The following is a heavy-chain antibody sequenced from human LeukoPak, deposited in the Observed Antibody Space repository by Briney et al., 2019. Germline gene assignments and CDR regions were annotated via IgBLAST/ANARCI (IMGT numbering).Heavy chain of an antibody. V-gene: IGHV3-23*01. CDR3: AKGSGSGWYGWFAP. CDR1: GFTFSGYA. J-gene: IGHJ5*02. CDR2: IESSGGAT. D-gene: IGHD6-19*01. Sequence: GGSLRLSCAASGFTFSGYAMYWVRQAPGKGLEWVSSIESSGGATYYADSVKGRFTISRDNSKNTFYLQMNSLRAEDTALYYCAKGSGSGWYGWFAPWGQGTLVTVSS.